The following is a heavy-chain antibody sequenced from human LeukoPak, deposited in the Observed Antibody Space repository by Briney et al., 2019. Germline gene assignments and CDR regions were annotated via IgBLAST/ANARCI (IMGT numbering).Heavy chain of an antibody. V-gene: IGHV1-8*01. CDR1: GYTFTSYD. CDR3: ARGAPYYYGMDV. CDR2: MNPNSGNT. Sequence: ASVKVSCKASGYTFTSYDINWVRQATGQGLEWMGWMNPNSGNTGYARKFQGRVTMTRNTSISTAYMELSSLRSEDTAVYYCARGAPYYYGMDVWGQGTTVTVSS. J-gene: IGHJ6*02.